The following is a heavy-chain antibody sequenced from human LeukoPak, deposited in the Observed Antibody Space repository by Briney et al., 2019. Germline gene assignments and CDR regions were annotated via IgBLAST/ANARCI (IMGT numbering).Heavy chain of an antibody. CDR1: GSSFTSYW. V-gene: IGHV5-51*03. CDR2: IYPGDSDT. D-gene: IGHD3-22*01. CDR3: ARRDYDSSGYTNHYDY. Sequence: KRGESTLVSSKGSGSSFTSYWLCCVRQLPGKGLELVVIIYPGDSDTRYSPSLHGGVTIPADKTISTAYLQWRRLKASDTGMYYCARRDYDSSGYTNHYDYWGEAAVLSVSS. J-gene: IGHJ4*02.